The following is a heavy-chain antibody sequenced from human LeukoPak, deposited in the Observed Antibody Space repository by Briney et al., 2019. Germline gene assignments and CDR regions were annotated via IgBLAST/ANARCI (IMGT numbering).Heavy chain of an antibody. CDR1: GGTFSSYA. D-gene: IGHD1-26*01. CDR3: AREGRELKDPYDI. Sequence: ASVKVSCKASGGTFSSYAISWVRQAPRQGLEWMGGIIPIFGTANYAQKFQGRVTITADKSTSTAYMELSSLRSEDTAVYYCAREGRELKDPYDIWGQGTMVTVSS. V-gene: IGHV1-69*06. J-gene: IGHJ3*02. CDR2: IIPIFGTA.